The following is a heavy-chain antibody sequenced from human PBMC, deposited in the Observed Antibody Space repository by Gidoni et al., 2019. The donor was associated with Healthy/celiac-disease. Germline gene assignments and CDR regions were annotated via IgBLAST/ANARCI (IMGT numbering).Heavy chain of an antibody. J-gene: IGHJ3*02. CDR3: ARVAYPPWGRIGAFDI. D-gene: IGHD2-15*01. CDR1: GYSISSGYY. CDR2: IYHSGST. V-gene: IGHV4-38-2*01. Sequence: QVQLQESGPGLVKPSETLSLTCAVSGYSISSGYYWGWIRQPPGKGLEWIGSIYHSGSTYYNPSLKSRVTISVDTSKNQFSLKLSSVTAADTAVYYSARVAYPPWGRIGAFDIWGQGTMVTVSS.